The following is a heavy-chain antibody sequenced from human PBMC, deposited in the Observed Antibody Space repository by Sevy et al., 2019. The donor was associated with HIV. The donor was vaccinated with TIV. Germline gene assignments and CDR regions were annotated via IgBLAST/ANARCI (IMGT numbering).Heavy chain of an antibody. CDR3: ARLTTMPTSDLYGMDV. J-gene: IGHJ6*02. CDR2: INPNDGVP. Sequence: ASVKVSCKASGYTFTAYYIHWVRQAPGQGLEWMAWINPNDGVPNYAQRFQGGVTVTRDTSVSTAYMELRGLRYDDTAIYYCARLTTMPTSDLYGMDVWGQGTTVTVSS. CDR1: GYTFTAYY. D-gene: IGHD4-17*01. V-gene: IGHV1-2*02.